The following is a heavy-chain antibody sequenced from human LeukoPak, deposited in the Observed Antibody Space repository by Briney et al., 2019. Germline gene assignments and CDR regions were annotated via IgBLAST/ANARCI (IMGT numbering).Heavy chain of an antibody. D-gene: IGHD6-19*01. J-gene: IGHJ4*02. CDR3: ARDWGRRYSSGWYGDFDY. V-gene: IGHV3-30-3*01. Sequence: GRSLRLSCAASGFTFSNYAMHWVRQAPGKGLEWVAVISYDGSDKYYADSVKGRFTFSRDNSKNTLYLQMNSLRPEDTAVYNCARDWGRRYSSGWYGDFDYWGQGTLVTVSS. CDR1: GFTFSNYA. CDR2: ISYDGSDK.